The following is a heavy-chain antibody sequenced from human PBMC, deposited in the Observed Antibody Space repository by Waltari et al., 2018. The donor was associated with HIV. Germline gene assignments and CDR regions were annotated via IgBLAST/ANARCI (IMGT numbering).Heavy chain of an antibody. CDR2: INYNGVT. CDR3: ARWEGYFDV. J-gene: IGHJ2*01. CDR1: DGSVSGHH. V-gene: IGHV4-34*01. D-gene: IGHD1-26*01. Sequence: QQLGAALLKPADTLSLPCAVDDGSVSGHHWRWIRQSPGKGLEWIGEINYNGVTNYNSSLKSRATISVDASKNQFSLKLTSLTAADTGVYFCARWEGYFDVWGRGT.